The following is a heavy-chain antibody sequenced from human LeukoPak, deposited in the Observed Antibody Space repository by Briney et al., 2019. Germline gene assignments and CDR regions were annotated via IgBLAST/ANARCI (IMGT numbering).Heavy chain of an antibody. CDR2: IYYSGST. J-gene: IGHJ4*02. Sequence: SHTLSLTCTVSGGSISSGGYYWSWIRQHPGKGLEWIGYIYYSGSTYYNPSLKSRVTISVDTSKNQFSLKLSSVTAADTAVYYCARDGFHYFDYWGQGTLVTVSS. D-gene: IGHD3-10*01. CDR1: GGSISSGGYY. V-gene: IGHV4-31*03. CDR3: ARDGFHYFDY.